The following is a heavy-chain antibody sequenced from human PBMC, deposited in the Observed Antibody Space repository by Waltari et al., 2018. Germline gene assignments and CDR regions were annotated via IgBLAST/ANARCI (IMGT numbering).Heavy chain of an antibody. CDR2: IFSSGRT. CDR1: GGSISPYY. V-gene: IGHV4-59*01. D-gene: IGHD2-15*01. Sequence: QVQLQASGPGLVKPSETLSLTCTVSGGSISPYYWRWIRQPPGKGLEWIGNIFSSGRTTYNPSLKSRITMSVDTSKNQLSLTLNSVTVADTAVYYCARDRNPASGGSGYFLHWGQGTLVIVSS. CDR3: ARDRNPASGGSGYFLH. J-gene: IGHJ1*01.